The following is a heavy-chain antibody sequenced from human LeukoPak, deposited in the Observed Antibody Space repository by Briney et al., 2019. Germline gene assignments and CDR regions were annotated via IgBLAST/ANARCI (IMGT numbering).Heavy chain of an antibody. Sequence: ASVKISCKATGDTFTDYYMHWVQQAPGKGLEWMGLVDPEDGETIYAEKFQGRVTITADTSTDTAYMELSSLRSEDTAVYYCATGYCSSTSCPLIENWFDPWGQGTLITVSS. D-gene: IGHD2-2*01. CDR2: VDPEDGET. CDR3: ATGYCSSTSCPLIENWFDP. V-gene: IGHV1-69-2*01. CDR1: GDTFTDYY. J-gene: IGHJ5*02.